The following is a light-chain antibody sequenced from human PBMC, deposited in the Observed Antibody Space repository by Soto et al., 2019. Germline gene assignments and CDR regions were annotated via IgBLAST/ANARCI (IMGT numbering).Light chain of an antibody. V-gene: IGLV2-14*01. CDR3: SSYTSNTTLV. J-gene: IGLJ2*01. CDR1: SSDVGAYNY. Sequence: QSALTQPASVSGSPGQSITISCTGTSSDVGAYNYVSWYQQHPGKAPKLMIYDVSYRPSGVSNRFSGSKSGNTASLTISGLQAEDEADYYCSSYTSNTTLVFGGGTKLTVL. CDR2: DVS.